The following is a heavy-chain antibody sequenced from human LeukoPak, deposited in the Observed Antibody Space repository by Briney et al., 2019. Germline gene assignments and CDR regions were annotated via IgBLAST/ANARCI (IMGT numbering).Heavy chain of an antibody. V-gene: IGHV4-4*07. CDR3: ARESSSGWYRTGGTLDY. CDR1: GGSISSYY. CDR2: IYTSGST. J-gene: IGHJ4*02. D-gene: IGHD6-19*01. Sequence: SETLSLTCTVSGGSISSYYWSWIRQPAGKGLEWIGRIYTSGSTNYNPSLKSRVTISVDTSKNQFSLKLSSVTDADTAVYYCARESSSGWYRTGGTLDYWGQGTLVTVSS.